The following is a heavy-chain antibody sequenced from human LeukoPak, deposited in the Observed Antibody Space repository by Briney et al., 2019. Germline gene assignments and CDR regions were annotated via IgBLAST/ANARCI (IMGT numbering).Heavy chain of an antibody. CDR2: IYASGYTSI. CDR1: GASVSRVYYH. J-gene: IGHJ4*02. V-gene: IGHV4-61*01. D-gene: IGHD6-19*01. CDR3: ARFKSSGWYYFDN. Sequence: PSETLSLTCTVSGASVSRVYYHWTWIRQPPGKGLKWIGDIYASGYTSIRYDPSLRGRATVSVDTSKNQVSLSLTSVTAEDTAVYFCARFKSSGWYYFDNWGQGILVTVSS.